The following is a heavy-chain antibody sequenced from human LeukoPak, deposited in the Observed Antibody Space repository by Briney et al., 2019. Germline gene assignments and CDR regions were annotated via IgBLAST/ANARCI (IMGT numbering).Heavy chain of an antibody. J-gene: IGHJ4*02. CDR2: INPNSGGT. CDR1: GYTFTGYY. D-gene: IGHD3-22*01. Sequence: ASVKVSCKASGYTFTGYYMHWVRQAPGQGLEWMGWINPNSGGTNYAQKFQGRVTMTRDTSISTAYMELSRLRSDDAAVYYCARSYSSGYYCYYWGQGTLVTVSS. V-gene: IGHV1-2*02. CDR3: ARSYSSGYYCYY.